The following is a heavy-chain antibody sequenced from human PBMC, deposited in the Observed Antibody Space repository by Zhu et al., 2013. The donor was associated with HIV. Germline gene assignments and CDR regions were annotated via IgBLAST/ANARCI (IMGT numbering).Heavy chain of an antibody. Sequence: QVHLVQSGTEVKKPGASVRVSCKASGYTFRSYGITWVRQAPGQGLEWMGWNSAYTGDTKYAQKFQDRVAMTIDISTTTAYMELRSLRSDDTAVYYCARVDTDYGDYGDFWGQGTLVTVSS. J-gene: IGHJ4*02. D-gene: IGHD4-17*01. CDR3: ARVDTDYGDYGDF. CDR1: GYTFRSYG. CDR2: NSAYTGDT. V-gene: IGHV1-18*01.